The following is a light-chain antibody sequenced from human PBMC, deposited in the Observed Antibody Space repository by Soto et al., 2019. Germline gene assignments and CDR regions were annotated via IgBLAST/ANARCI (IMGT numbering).Light chain of an antibody. CDR3: QSYDSSLNRV. V-gene: IGLV1-40*01. CDR2: GDN. CDR1: SSNIGANYD. J-gene: IGLJ1*01. Sequence: QSVLSQPPSVSGAPGQRTTISCTGSSSNIGANYDVHWYRQVPGTAPKLLMSGDNNRPSGVADRFSGSKSGTSASLAITRLQAEDEADYYCQSYDSSLNRVFGTGTKLTVL.